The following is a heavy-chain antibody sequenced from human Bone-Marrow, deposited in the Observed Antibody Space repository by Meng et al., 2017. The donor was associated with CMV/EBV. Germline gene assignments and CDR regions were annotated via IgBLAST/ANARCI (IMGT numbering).Heavy chain of an antibody. CDR3: ARVDIVVVPAALGGYYYYGMDV. V-gene: IGHV1-18*01. CDR1: GYTFTSYG. Sequence: ASVKVSCKASGYTFTSYGISWVRQAPGQGLEWMGWISAYNGNTNYAQKLQGRVTMTTDTSTSTAYMELRSLRSDDTAVYYCARVDIVVVPAALGGYYYYGMDVWGQGTTVTSP. J-gene: IGHJ6*02. CDR2: ISAYNGNT. D-gene: IGHD2-2*01.